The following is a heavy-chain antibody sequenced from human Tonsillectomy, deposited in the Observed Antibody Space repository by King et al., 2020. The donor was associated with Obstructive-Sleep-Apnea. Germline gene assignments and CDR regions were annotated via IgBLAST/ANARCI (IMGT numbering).Heavy chain of an antibody. V-gene: IGHV4-31*03. CDR1: GGSIRSGGYY. J-gene: IGHJ4*02. Sequence: QLQESGPGLVKPSQTLSLTCTVSGGSIRSGGYYWNWIRQHPGKGLEWIGYIYYSGSTYYNPSLKSRVTISVDTSKNQFSLKLSSVTAADTAVYYCARISGYGSHFDYWGQGTLVTVSS. CDR2: IYYSGST. CDR3: ARISGYGSHFDY. D-gene: IGHD5-12*01.